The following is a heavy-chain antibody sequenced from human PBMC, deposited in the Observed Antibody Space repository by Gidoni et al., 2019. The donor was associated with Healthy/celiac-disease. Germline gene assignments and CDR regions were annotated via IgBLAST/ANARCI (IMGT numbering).Heavy chain of an antibody. CDR2: INHSGST. V-gene: IGHV4-34*01. J-gene: IGHJ5*02. CDR3: ARGVVSSSWRINWFDP. D-gene: IGHD6-13*01. Sequence: QVQLQQWGAGLLKPSETLSLTCAVYGGSFSGYYWSWIRQPPGKGLEWIGEINHSGSTNYNPSLKSRGTISVDTSKNQFSLKLSSVTAADTAVYYCARGVVSSSWRINWFDPWGQGTLVTVSS. CDR1: GGSFSGYY.